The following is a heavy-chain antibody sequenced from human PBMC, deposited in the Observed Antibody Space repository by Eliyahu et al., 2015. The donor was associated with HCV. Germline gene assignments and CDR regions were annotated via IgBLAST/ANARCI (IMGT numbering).Heavy chain of an antibody. Sequence: QLQLQESGPRLVKPSETLSLSCTVSGDSIPXSGYYWGXIRQPPGKGLEWIGDIYYSGATTYNSSLRGRVAMSIDTSKNQFSLKLTSVTAADTAVYYCARRPLGSSRLDYWGQGTRVTVSS. V-gene: IGHV4-39*01. CDR3: ARRPLGSSRLDY. CDR2: IYYSGAT. CDR1: GDSIPXSGYY. J-gene: IGHJ4*02. D-gene: IGHD6-13*01.